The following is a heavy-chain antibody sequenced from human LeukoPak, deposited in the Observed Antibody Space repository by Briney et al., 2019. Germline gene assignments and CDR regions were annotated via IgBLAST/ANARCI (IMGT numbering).Heavy chain of an antibody. CDR3: ARALLFNTVAGKECYFDF. Sequence: SETLSLTCTVAGGSISSSYWSWIRQPPGKGLDWIGYILYSGGTNYNAALKSRVTIPVDPAKNQFSLKLSSVSAAHTAVYYCARALLFNTVAGKECYFDFWGQGTLVIVSS. D-gene: IGHD6-19*01. J-gene: IGHJ4*02. V-gene: IGHV4-59*08. CDR2: ILYSGGT. CDR1: GGSISSSY.